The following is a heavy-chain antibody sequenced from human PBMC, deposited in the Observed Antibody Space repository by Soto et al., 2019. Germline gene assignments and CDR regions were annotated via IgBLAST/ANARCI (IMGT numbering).Heavy chain of an antibody. Sequence: SETLSLTCTVSGGSISSYYWSWIRQPPGKGLEWIGYIYYSGSTNYNPSLKSRVTISVDTSKNQFSLKLSSVTAADTAVYYCAGSHSSLEWLFGFDYWGQGTLVTVSS. D-gene: IGHD3-3*01. J-gene: IGHJ4*02. CDR1: GGSISSYY. V-gene: IGHV4-59*08. CDR2: IYYSGST. CDR3: AGSHSSLEWLFGFDY.